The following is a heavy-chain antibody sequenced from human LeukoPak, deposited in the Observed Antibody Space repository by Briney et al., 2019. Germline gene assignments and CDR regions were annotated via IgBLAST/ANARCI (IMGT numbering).Heavy chain of an antibody. Sequence: SETLSLTCTVSEGSISNYYWSWIRQPPGKGLEWIGYFYYSGSTNYNPSLKSRVTISVATSKNQFSLKLSSVTAADTAVYYCARLTNDYYFDYRGQGTLVTVSS. J-gene: IGHJ4*02. CDR2: FYYSGST. CDR3: ARLTNDYYFDY. D-gene: IGHD1-1*01. V-gene: IGHV4-59*01. CDR1: EGSISNYY.